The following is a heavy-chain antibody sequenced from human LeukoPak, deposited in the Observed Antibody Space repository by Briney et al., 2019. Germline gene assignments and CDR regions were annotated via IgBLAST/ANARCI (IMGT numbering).Heavy chain of an antibody. CDR3: AREGADSSGYYDDAFDI. D-gene: IGHD3-22*01. V-gene: IGHV1-69*04. CDR1: GGTFSSYA. J-gene: IGHJ3*02. Sequence: ASVKVSCKASGGTFSSYAISWVRQAPGQGLEWMGRIIPIFGIANYAQKFQGRVTITADKSTSTAYMELSSLRSEDTAAYYCAREGADSSGYYDDAFDIWGQGTMVTVSS. CDR2: IIPIFGIA.